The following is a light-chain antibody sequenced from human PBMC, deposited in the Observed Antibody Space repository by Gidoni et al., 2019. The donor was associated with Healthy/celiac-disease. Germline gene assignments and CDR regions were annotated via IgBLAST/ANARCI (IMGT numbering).Light chain of an antibody. Sequence: EIVLTQSPATLSLSPGERATLSCRASQSVSSYLAWYQQKPGQAPRLLIYDASNRATGIPARFSGSGSGTDFTRTISSLEPEDFAVYYCQQRGNWPETFGQGTKLEIK. V-gene: IGKV3-11*01. J-gene: IGKJ2*01. CDR3: QQRGNWPET. CDR1: QSVSSY. CDR2: DAS.